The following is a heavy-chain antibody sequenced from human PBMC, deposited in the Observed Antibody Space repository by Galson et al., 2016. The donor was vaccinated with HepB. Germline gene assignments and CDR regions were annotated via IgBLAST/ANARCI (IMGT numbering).Heavy chain of an antibody. Sequence: SLRLSCAASGFTFSSYAMSWVRQAPGKGLVWVSRINRDESSTSYADYVKGRFTISRDNAQNTLYLQMNSLRAEDTAVYYCARDPSYYSGMDVWGQGTTVTVSS. V-gene: IGHV3-74*01. CDR2: INRDESST. CDR3: ARDPSYYSGMDV. CDR1: GFTFSSYA. J-gene: IGHJ6*02.